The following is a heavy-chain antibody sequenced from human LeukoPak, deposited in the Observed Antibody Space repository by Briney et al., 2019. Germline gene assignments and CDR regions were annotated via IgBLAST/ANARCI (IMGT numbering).Heavy chain of an antibody. CDR3: ARVAGYCSSTSCYAHYNWFDP. CDR1: GGTFSSYA. V-gene: IGHV1-69*01. Sequence: SVKVSCKASGGTFSSYAISWVRQAPGQGLEWMGGIVPIFGTANYAQKFQGRVTITADESTSTAYMELSSLRSEDMAVYYCARVAGYCSSTSCYAHYNWFDPWGQGTLVTVSS. CDR2: IVPIFGTA. J-gene: IGHJ5*02. D-gene: IGHD2-2*01.